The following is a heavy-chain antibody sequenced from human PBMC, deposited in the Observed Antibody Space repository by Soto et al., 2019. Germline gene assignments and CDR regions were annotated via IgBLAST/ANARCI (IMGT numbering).Heavy chain of an antibody. J-gene: IGHJ4*02. CDR2: ITGTGSTI. V-gene: IGHV3-48*03. Sequence: LRVSCAASGFTFSRYEMNWVRQDPGKGLEWVAYITGTGSTIYYADSVKGRFTISRDNANNSLYLQMNNLRAEDTAVYYCVREEQRSWFNHKQSDSWGQGTLVTVSS. D-gene: IGHD6-25*01. CDR3: VREEQRSWFNHKQSDS. CDR1: GFTFSRYE.